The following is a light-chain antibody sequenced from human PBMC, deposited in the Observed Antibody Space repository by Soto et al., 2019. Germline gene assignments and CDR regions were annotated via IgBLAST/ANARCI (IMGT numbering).Light chain of an antibody. CDR2: GAS. J-gene: IGKJ5*01. CDR1: QSVSSSY. Sequence: EIVLTQSPATLSLSPGERATLSCRASQSVSSSYLAWYQQKPGQAPRLLIYGASNRATGIPDRFSGSGSGTDFTLTISRLEPDDFAVYYCQQYGSSPPITFGQGTRLEI. V-gene: IGKV3-20*01. CDR3: QQYGSSPPIT.